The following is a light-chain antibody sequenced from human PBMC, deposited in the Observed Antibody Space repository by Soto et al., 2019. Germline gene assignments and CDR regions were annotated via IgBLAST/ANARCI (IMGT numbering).Light chain of an antibody. V-gene: IGLV2-14*01. CDR2: EVT. Sequence: QSALTQPASVSGSPGQSIAISCTGTSSDVGGYNYVSWFQQHPGKAPSLLIYEVTNRPSGVSNRFSGSNSGNTASLTISGLQAEDEADYYCNSFTTSITRVFGGGTKLTVL. CDR1: SSDVGGYNY. CDR3: NSFTTSITRV. J-gene: IGLJ3*02.